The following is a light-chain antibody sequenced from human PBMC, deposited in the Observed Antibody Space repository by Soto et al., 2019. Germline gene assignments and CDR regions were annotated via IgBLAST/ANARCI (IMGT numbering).Light chain of an antibody. CDR2: GNR. V-gene: IGLV1-40*01. J-gene: IGLJ2*01. CDR3: QSYDSSLTGWV. Sequence: QSVLTQPPSVSGAPGQRVTLSCTGNSSNLGAGYDVHWYQQLPGAAPKLVIFGNRNRPSGVPERFSGSKSGTSASLDITALQAVDEADYYCQSYDSSLTGWVFGGGTKLTVL. CDR1: SSNLGAGYD.